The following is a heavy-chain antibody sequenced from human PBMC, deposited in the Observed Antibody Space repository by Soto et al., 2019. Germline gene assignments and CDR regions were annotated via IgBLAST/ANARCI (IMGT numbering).Heavy chain of an antibody. V-gene: IGHV5-51*01. Sequence: VEYEKITSNASGHKFSTNWIAWGRQMPGKGLEWVGVIFCGDSDNRYSPSFQGQVTLSVDKSINTVYLQWSSLKASDTAMYYCARHNHGFDYWGQGTLVTV. CDR1: GHKFSTNW. CDR3: ARHNHGFDY. CDR2: IFCGDSDN. J-gene: IGHJ4*02.